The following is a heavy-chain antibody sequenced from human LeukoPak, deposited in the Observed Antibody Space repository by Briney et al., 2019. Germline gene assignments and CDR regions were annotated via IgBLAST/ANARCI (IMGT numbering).Heavy chain of an antibody. CDR2: IYSGGST. CDR3: AKDREAAAGLRYYYMDV. Sequence: GGSLRLSCAASGFTVSSNYMSWVRQAPGKGLEWVSVIYSGGSTYYADSVKGRFTISRDNSKNSLYLQMNSLRTEDTALYYCAKDREAAAGLRYYYMDVWGKGTTVTVSS. CDR1: GFTVSSNY. D-gene: IGHD6-13*01. V-gene: IGHV3-53*05. J-gene: IGHJ6*03.